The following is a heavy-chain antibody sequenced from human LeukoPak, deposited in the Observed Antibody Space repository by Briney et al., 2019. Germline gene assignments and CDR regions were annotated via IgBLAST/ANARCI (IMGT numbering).Heavy chain of an antibody. CDR1: GFIVSSYY. D-gene: IGHD4-11*01. CDR2: MYSGGST. J-gene: IGHJ6*02. V-gene: IGHV3-66*01. CDR3: ARSYSNHLFGMDV. Sequence: PGGTLRLSCAASGFIVSSYYMTWVRQAPGKGLEWVSVMYSGGSTYYADSVKGRVAISRDNSQNTVFLQMNSVRVEDTAVYYCARSYSNHLFGMDVWGQGTAVTVSS.